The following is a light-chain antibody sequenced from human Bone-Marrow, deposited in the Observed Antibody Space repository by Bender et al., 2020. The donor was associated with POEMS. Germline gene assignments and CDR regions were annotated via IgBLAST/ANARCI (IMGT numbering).Light chain of an antibody. CDR2: GNS. J-gene: IGLJ1*01. CDR3: SSYTRSSSHV. CDR1: NSNTGAGYD. Sequence: QSDLTQPASVSGAPGQTVTISCTGSNSNTGAGYDVHWYQQLPGTAPKLLIYGNSNRPSGVPDRFSGSKSGNTASLTISGLQAEDEADYYCSSYTRSSSHVFGTGTKVTVL. V-gene: IGLV1-40*01.